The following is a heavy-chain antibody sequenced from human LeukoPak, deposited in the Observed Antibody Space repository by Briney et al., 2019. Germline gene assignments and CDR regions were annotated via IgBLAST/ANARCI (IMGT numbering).Heavy chain of an antibody. V-gene: IGHV3-43*02. CDR1: EFPFDDYA. J-gene: IGHJ2*01. Sequence: GGSLRLPCAASEFPFDDYANNWARKVPGKVLKWVSLISGDGGITYYAGSVKGRFTISRDNSRNSLYLQMNSLRIEDTALYYCAKVWPSGWYFDLWGRGTLVTVSS. D-gene: IGHD6-25*01. CDR3: AKVWPSGWYFDL. CDR2: ISGDGGIT.